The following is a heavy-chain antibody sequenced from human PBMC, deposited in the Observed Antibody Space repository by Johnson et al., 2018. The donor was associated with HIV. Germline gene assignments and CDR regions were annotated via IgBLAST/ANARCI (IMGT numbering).Heavy chain of an antibody. V-gene: IGHV3-11*04. Sequence: QMLLVESGGGLVQPGRSLILSCAASRFTFSDYYMSWIRQTPGKGLEWVSYISSSGGTIYYADSVKGRFSISRDNAKNSLYLQMNSLRAEDTAVYYCSRDRGYWDAFDIWGQGTMVTVSS. CDR3: SRDRGYWDAFDI. CDR1: RFTFSDYY. CDR2: ISSSGGTI. D-gene: IGHD3-22*01. J-gene: IGHJ3*02.